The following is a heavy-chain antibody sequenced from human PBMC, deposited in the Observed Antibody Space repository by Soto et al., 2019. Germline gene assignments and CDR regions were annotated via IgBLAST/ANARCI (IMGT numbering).Heavy chain of an antibody. D-gene: IGHD6-19*01. V-gene: IGHV3-30*03. CDR3: ARNSRATVAGAPDY. CDR1: GFSFSNHG. CDR2: ISYDGSNK. Sequence: QMQLVESGGGVVQPGRSLRLSCVASGFSFSNHGMHWIRRAPGKGLEWVAVISYDGSNKDYVESVKGRFTISRDNSKNTLYLQINSLRVEDTAVFYCARNSRATVAGAPDYWGQGTLVTVSS. J-gene: IGHJ4*02.